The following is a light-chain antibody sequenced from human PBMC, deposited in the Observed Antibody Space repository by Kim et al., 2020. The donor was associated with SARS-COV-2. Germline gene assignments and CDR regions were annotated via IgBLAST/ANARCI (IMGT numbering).Light chain of an antibody. V-gene: IGLV3-21*04. J-gene: IGLJ2*01. CDR2: YDS. Sequence: SYELTQPPSVSVAPGKTARITCGGNNIGSKSVHWYQQKPGQAPVLVIYYDSDRPSGIPERFSGSNSGNTATLTISRVEAGDEADYYCQVWDSSSDLVVFGGGTHLTVL. CDR3: QVWDSSSDLVV. CDR1: NIGSKS.